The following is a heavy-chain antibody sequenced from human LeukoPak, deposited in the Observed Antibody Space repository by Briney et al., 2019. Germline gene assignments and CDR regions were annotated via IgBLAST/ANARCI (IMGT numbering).Heavy chain of an antibody. D-gene: IGHD6-13*01. Sequence: SQTLSLTCAISGDSVSSNSAAWNWIRQSPSRGLEWLGRTYYRSKWYNDYAVSVKSRITINPDTSKNQFSLQLNSVTPEDTAVYYCAREQVIAAAGTPFQNWFDPWGQGTLVTVSS. CDR1: GDSVSSNSAA. V-gene: IGHV6-1*01. J-gene: IGHJ5*02. CDR2: TYYRSKWYN. CDR3: AREQVIAAAGTPFQNWFDP.